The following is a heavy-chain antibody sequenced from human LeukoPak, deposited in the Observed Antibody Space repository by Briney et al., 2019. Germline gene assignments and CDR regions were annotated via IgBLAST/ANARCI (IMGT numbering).Heavy chain of an antibody. J-gene: IGHJ5*02. V-gene: IGHV4-39*01. CDR1: GGSINSRSYY. Sequence: PSEXXSLTCTVSGGSINSRSYYWGWIRQSPGKGLGWIGSIYYSGSTYYNPSLKSRVTISVDTSKNQFSLELSSVTAADTAIYYCARQDCSSSSCRNWFDTWGQGILVTVSS. CDR3: ARQDCSSSSCRNWFDT. D-gene: IGHD2-2*01. CDR2: IYYSGST.